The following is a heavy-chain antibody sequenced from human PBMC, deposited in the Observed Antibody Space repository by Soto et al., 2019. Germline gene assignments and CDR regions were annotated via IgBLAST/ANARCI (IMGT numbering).Heavy chain of an antibody. D-gene: IGHD6-13*01. Sequence: PRLSCAASGFTFSTHAMHWVRQAPGKGLECVAIVSFDGSNKYYADSVKGRFTISRDNSKNTLYLQMSGLTPEDTAFYYCARDQTGITTAGGGRIDHWGQGTQVTVSS. CDR3: ARDQTGITTAGGGRIDH. V-gene: IGHV3-30-3*01. CDR2: VSFDGSNK. J-gene: IGHJ4*02. CDR1: GFTFSTHA.